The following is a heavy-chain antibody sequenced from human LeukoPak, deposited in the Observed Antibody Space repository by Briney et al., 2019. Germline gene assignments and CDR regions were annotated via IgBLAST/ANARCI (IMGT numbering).Heavy chain of an antibody. Sequence: GGSLRLSCAASGFTFSSYGMHWVRQAPGKGLEWLAFISYDGSNKFYADSVRGRFTISRDNSQNTLYRQMDSLRAADTVVYYCAKRGESGSHRWFDPWGQGTLVTVSS. J-gene: IGHJ5*02. CDR1: GFTFSSYG. V-gene: IGHV3-30*18. CDR2: ISYDGSNK. CDR3: AKRGESGSHRWFDP. D-gene: IGHD1-26*01.